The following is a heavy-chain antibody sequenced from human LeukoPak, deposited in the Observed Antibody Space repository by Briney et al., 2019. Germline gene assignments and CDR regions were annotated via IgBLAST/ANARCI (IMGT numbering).Heavy chain of an antibody. Sequence: PSETLSLTCAVYGGSFSGYYWSWIRQPPGKGLEWIGEINHSGSTNYNPSFKSRVTISVDTSKNQFSLKLSSVTAADTAVYYCARLREGVLRFLEWLPLWFDPWGQGTLVTVSS. CDR3: ARLREGVLRFLEWLPLWFDP. CDR1: GGSFSGYY. D-gene: IGHD3-3*01. J-gene: IGHJ5*02. CDR2: INHSGST. V-gene: IGHV4-34*01.